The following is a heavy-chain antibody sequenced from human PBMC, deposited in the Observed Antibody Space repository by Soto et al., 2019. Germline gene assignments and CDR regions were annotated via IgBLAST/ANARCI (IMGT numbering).Heavy chain of an antibody. CDR2: ISSGSGYT. Sequence: QVQLVESGGGLAKPGGSLRLSCAASGFTFSDYYMSWIRQAPGKGLEWISYISSGSGYTNYADSVKGRFTISRDNAKNSLYQHLHSLRAEDTAVYYCARDIRYVAYWGQGTLVTVSS. CDR3: ARDIRYVAY. V-gene: IGHV3-11*05. D-gene: IGHD4-17*01. CDR1: GFTFSDYY. J-gene: IGHJ4*02.